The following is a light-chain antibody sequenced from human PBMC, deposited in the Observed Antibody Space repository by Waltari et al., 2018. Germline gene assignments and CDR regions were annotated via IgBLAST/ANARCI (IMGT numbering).Light chain of an antibody. J-gene: IGKJ1*01. CDR2: KAS. CDR1: QNLNSW. V-gene: IGKV1-5*03. Sequence: DIQMTQSPSTLSASVGDRVTITCRTNQNLNSWLAWYQQKPGKAPKLLIYKASSLESGVPSRFSGSGSGTEFTLTITSLQPDGFATYFCQHYNNYSPWTFGQGTKVEVK. CDR3: QHYNNYSPWT.